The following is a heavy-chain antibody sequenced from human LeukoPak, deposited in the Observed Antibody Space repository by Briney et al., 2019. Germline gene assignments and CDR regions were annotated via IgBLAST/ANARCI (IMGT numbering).Heavy chain of an antibody. D-gene: IGHD3-22*01. CDR3: ARDSSYYYDSSGYFDY. V-gene: IGHV4-31*03. Sequence: PSETLSLTCTVSGGSISSGGYYWSWIRQHPGKGLEWIGYIYYSGSTYYNPSLKSRAAISVDTSKNQFSLKLSSVTAADTAVYYCARDSSYYYDSSGYFDYWGQGTLVTVSS. CDR1: GGSISSGGYY. CDR2: IYYSGST. J-gene: IGHJ4*02.